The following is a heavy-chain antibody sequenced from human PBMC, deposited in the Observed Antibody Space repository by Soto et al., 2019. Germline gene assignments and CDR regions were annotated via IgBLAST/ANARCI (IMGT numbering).Heavy chain of an antibody. Sequence: PSETLSLTCTVSGGSISSGDYYWSWIRQPPGKGLEWIGYIYYSGSTYYNPSLKSRVTISVDTSKNQFSLKLSSVTAADTAVYYCARVCSSSWYDGGLKYYFDYWGQGTLVTVSS. CDR2: IYYSGST. J-gene: IGHJ4*02. D-gene: IGHD6-13*01. CDR3: ARVCSSSWYDGGLKYYFDY. CDR1: GGSISSGDYY. V-gene: IGHV4-30-4*01.